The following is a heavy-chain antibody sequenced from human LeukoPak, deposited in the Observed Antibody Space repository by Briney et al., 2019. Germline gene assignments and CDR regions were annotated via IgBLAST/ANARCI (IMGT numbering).Heavy chain of an antibody. CDR2: IYTSGST. D-gene: IGHD3-22*01. CDR3: ARSSHYYDSSGYFSETDAFDI. CDR1: GGSISSGSYY. J-gene: IGHJ3*02. Sequence: SQTLSLTCTVSGGSISSGSYYGSWIRQPAGKGLEWIGRIYTSGSTNYNPSLKSRVTISVDTSKNQFSLKLSSVTAADTAVYYCARSSHYYDSSGYFSETDAFDIWGQGTMVTVSS. V-gene: IGHV4-61*02.